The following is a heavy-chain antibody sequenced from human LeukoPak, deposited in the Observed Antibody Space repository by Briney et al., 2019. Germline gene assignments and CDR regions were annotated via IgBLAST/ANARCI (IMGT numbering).Heavy chain of an antibody. CDR2: ISSSSSTI. J-gene: IGHJ4*02. D-gene: IGHD3-3*01. V-gene: IGHV3-48*01. CDR3: ASPSVLRFLEWSIDFDY. Sequence: GGSLRLSCAASGFTFSSYSMNWVRQAPGKGLEWVSYISSSSSTIYYADSVKGRFTISRDNAKNSLYLQMNSLRAEDTAVYYCASPSVLRFLEWSIDFDYWGQGTLVTVSS. CDR1: GFTFSSYS.